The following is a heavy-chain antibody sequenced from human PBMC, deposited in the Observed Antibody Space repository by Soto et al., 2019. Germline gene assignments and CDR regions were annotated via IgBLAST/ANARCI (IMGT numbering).Heavy chain of an antibody. D-gene: IGHD3-22*01. CDR2: FDPEDGET. Sequence: GASVKVSCKVSGYTLTELSMHWVRQAPGKGLEWMGGFDPEDGETIYAQKFQGRVTMTEDTSTDTAYMELSSLRSEDTAVYYCATEGYYYDSSGPTRHNWFDPWGQGTLVTVSS. J-gene: IGHJ5*02. V-gene: IGHV1-24*01. CDR1: GYTLTELS. CDR3: ATEGYYYDSSGPTRHNWFDP.